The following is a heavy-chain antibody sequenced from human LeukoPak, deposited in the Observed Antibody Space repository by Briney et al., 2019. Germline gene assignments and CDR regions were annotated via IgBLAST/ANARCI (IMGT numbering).Heavy chain of an antibody. CDR3: ARASTSSWMMFY. CDR2: ISYDGSNK. CDR1: GFTFSSYG. Sequence: PGGSLRLSCAASGFTFSSYGMHWVRQAPGKGLEWVAVISYDGSNKYYADSVKGRFTISRDNSKNTLYLQMNSLRAEDTAVYYCARASTSSWMMFYWGQGTLVTVSS. V-gene: IGHV3-30*19. J-gene: IGHJ4*02. D-gene: IGHD6-13*01.